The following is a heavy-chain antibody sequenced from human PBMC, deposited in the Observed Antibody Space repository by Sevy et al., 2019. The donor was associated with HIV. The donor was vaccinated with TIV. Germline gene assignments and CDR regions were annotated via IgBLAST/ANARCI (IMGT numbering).Heavy chain of an antibody. D-gene: IGHD4-17*01. CDR3: AREFYGETVLYHFDD. CDR1: GVSFINNY. CDR2: IYTSGST. J-gene: IGHJ4*02. V-gene: IGHV4-4*07. Sequence: WETLSLTCTVSGVSFINNYWTWIRQPAGKGLEWIGHIYTSGSTRYNPSLQNRVTMSVDTSKNYFSLRLSSVTAVDTAVYYCAREFYGETVLYHFDDWGQGTLVTVSS.